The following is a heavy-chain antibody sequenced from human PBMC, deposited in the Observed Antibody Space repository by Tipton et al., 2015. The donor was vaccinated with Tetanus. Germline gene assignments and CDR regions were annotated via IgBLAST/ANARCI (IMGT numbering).Heavy chain of an antibody. D-gene: IGHD6-13*01. Sequence: TLSLTCSVSGGSLRSGDHYWSWIRQPPGKGLEWLAYISSSGTTNSNYSLKSRVPLSVDRSKYQFSLKLTSVTAADTAVYYCARTAAGPDYWGQGSLVTVSS. CDR2: ISSSGTT. CDR3: ARTAAGPDY. V-gene: IGHV4-61*08. J-gene: IGHJ4*02. CDR1: GGSLRSGDHY.